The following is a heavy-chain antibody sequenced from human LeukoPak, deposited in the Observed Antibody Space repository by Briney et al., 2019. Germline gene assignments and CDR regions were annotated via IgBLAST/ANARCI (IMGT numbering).Heavy chain of an antibody. V-gene: IGHV4-61*02. Sequence: SETLSLTCTVSGGSISSGSYYWSWIRQPAGKGLEWIGRIYTSGSTNYNPSLKSRVTISVDTSKNQFSLKLSSVTAADTAVYYCARTLLGIDYGSGSYDFDYWGQGTPVTVSS. CDR1: GGSISSGSYY. D-gene: IGHD3-10*01. CDR2: IYTSGST. J-gene: IGHJ4*02. CDR3: ARTLLGIDYGSGSYDFDY.